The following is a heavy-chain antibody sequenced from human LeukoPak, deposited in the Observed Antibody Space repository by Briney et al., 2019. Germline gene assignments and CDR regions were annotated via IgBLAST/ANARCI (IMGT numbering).Heavy chain of an antibody. V-gene: IGHV3-48*03. Sequence: SGGSLRLSCAASGFTFSGYEMNWVRQAPGKGLEWVSYISSSGSTIYYADSVKGRFTISRDNAKNSLYLQMNSLRAEDTAVYYCARELDWVFDYWGQGTLVTVSS. CDR1: GFTFSGYE. D-gene: IGHD3-9*01. J-gene: IGHJ4*02. CDR3: ARELDWVFDY. CDR2: ISSSGSTI.